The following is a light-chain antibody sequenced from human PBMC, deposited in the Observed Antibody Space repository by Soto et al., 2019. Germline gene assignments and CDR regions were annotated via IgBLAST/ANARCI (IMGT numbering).Light chain of an antibody. CDR3: QQYNSYLT. V-gene: IGKV1-5*01. CDR1: QSISSW. CDR2: DAS. J-gene: IGKJ1*01. Sequence: DIQMTQSPSTLSGSLGGRVTIGCRASQSISSWLAWYQQKPGKAPKLLIYDASSLESGVPSRFSGSGSGTEFTLTISSLQPDDFATYYCQQYNSYLTFGQGTKV.